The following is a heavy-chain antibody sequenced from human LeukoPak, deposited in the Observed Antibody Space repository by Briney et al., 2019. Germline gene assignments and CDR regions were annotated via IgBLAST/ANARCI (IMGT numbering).Heavy chain of an antibody. CDR1: TFTFNSYG. Sequence: GRSLRLSCAASTFTFNSYGMHWVRQAPGKGLEWVAFIWFDGTKRYYADSVKGRFTISRDNSKNTLYLQMNSLRAEDTAVYYCAAAPGDYYYYGMDVWGQGTTVTVSS. J-gene: IGHJ6*02. CDR3: AAAPGDYYYYGMDV. CDR2: IWFDGTKR. V-gene: IGHV3-33*01.